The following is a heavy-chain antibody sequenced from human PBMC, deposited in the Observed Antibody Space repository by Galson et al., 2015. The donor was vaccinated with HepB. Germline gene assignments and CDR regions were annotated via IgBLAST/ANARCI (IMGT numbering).Heavy chain of an antibody. CDR3: ARDGAVYDFWSGYYKPHYYFDY. V-gene: IGHV1-46*01. D-gene: IGHD3-3*01. Sequence: QSGAEVKKPGESLRISCKASGYTFTSYYMHWVRQAPGQGLEWMGIINPSGGSTSYAQKFQGRVTMTRDTSTSTVYMELSSLRSEDTAVYYCARDGAVYDFWSGYYKPHYYFDYWGQGTLVTVSS. CDR2: INPSGGST. CDR1: GYTFTSYY. J-gene: IGHJ4*02.